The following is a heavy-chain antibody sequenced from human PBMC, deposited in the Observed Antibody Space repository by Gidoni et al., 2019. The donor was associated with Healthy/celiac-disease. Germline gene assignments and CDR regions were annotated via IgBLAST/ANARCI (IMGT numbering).Heavy chain of an antibody. J-gene: IGHJ4*02. CDR1: GFTFSSYA. Sequence: EVQLLESGGGLVQPGGSLRLSCAASGFTFSSYAMSWFRQAPGKGLEWVSAISGSGGSTYYADSVKGRFTISRDNSKNTLYLQMNSLRAEDTAVYYCAKDPAVRFGELPDYWGQGTLVTVSS. CDR3: AKDPAVRFGELPDY. D-gene: IGHD3-10*01. CDR2: ISGSGGST. V-gene: IGHV3-23*01.